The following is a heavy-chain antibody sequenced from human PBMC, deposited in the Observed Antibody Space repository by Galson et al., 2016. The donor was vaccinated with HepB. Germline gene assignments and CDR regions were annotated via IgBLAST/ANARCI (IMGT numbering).Heavy chain of an antibody. CDR1: GFTFNNYG. CDR2: DSMDGRRK. CDR3: AKRHEYCPPVGCSVDY. V-gene: IGHV3-30*18. J-gene: IGHJ4*02. D-gene: IGHD2/OR15-2a*01. Sequence: SLRLSCAASGFTFNNYGMHWVRQAPGKGLEWVAADSMDGRRKFYADSVRGRFTISRDNSNNMLFLQMDSLRPDDTAVYYCAKRHEYCPPVGCSVDYWGQGTLVSVSS.